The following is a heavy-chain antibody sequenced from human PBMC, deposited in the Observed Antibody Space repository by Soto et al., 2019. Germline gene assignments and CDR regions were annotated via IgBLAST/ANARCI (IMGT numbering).Heavy chain of an antibody. V-gene: IGHV1-69*02. J-gene: IGHJ4*02. CDR1: GGTFSSYT. Sequence: QVQLVQSGAEVKKPGSSVKVSCKASGGTFSSYTVSCVRQAPGQVLEWMGRIIPILGIANYAQKFQGRVTITADKSTSTAYMELSSLRSEDTAVYYCAMEYCSSTSCYRDYGGQGTLVTVSS. CDR3: AMEYCSSTSCYRDY. D-gene: IGHD2-2*02. CDR2: IIPILGIA.